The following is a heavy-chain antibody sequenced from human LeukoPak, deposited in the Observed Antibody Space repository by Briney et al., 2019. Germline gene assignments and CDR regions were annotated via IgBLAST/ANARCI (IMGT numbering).Heavy chain of an antibody. V-gene: IGHV1-2*02. CDR2: INPNSGGT. CDR3: ARDPAPSSSWYED. Sequence: ASVKVSCKASGYTFTGYYMHWVRQAPGQGLEWMGWINPNSGGTNYAQKFQGRVTMTRDTSISTAYMELSRLRSDDTAVYYCARDPAPSSSWYEDWGQGTLVTVSS. CDR1: GYTFTGYY. J-gene: IGHJ4*02. D-gene: IGHD6-13*01.